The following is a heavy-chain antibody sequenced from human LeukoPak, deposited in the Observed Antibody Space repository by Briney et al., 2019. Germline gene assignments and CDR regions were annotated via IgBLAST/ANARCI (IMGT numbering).Heavy chain of an antibody. CDR1: GFTFSNYN. Sequence: RAGRSLRLSCAASGFTFSNYNMNWVRQAPGKGLEWVSYISSSSGIIYYADSVKGRFTISRDNAKNSLYLQMDSLRVEDTAVYYCATDFNKGFDPWGQGTLVTVSS. D-gene: IGHD1/OR15-1a*01. J-gene: IGHJ5*02. CDR2: ISSSSGII. V-gene: IGHV3-48*04. CDR3: ATDFNKGFDP.